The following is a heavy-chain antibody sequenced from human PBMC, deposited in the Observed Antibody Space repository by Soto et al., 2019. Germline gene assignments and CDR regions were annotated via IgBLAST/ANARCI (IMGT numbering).Heavy chain of an antibody. V-gene: IGHV3-9*01. J-gene: IGHJ6*03. Sequence: EVQLVESGGGLVQPGRSLRLSCAASGFTFDDYAMHWVRQAPGKGLEWVSGIRWNSGSIGYANSVKGRFTISRDNDKNSLYLQMISLRAEDTALYYCAKDSGYDYSYYYYMDVWGKGTTVTVS. D-gene: IGHD5-12*01. CDR2: IRWNSGSI. CDR3: AKDSGYDYSYYYYMDV. CDR1: GFTFDDYA.